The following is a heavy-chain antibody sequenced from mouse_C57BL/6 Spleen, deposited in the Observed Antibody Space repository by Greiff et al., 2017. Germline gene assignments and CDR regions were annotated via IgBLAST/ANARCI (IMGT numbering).Heavy chain of an antibody. V-gene: IGHV1-81*01. Sequence: LQESGAELARPGASVKLSCKASGYTFTSYGISWVKQRTGQGLEWIGEIYPRSGNTYYNEKFKGKATLTADKSSSTAYMELRSLTSEDSAVYFCARDYSNYDAMDYWGQGTSVTVSS. CDR3: ARDYSNYDAMDY. J-gene: IGHJ4*01. CDR1: GYTFTSYG. D-gene: IGHD2-5*01. CDR2: IYPRSGNT.